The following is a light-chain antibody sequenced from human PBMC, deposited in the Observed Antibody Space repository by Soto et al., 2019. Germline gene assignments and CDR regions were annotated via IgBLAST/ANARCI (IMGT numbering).Light chain of an antibody. CDR3: NSYATTTWV. J-gene: IGLJ3*02. Sequence: LTQPASVSGSPGQSITISCTGTSRDVGNYDYVSWYQHHPGKVPKLIIYEVSNRPSGVSDRFSGSKSGNTASLTISGLQAEDEADYYCNSYATTTWVFGGGTKVTVL. CDR1: SRDVGNYDY. V-gene: IGLV2-14*01. CDR2: EVS.